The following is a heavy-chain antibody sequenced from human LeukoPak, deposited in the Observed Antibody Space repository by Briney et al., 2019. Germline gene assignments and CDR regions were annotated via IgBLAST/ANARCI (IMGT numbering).Heavy chain of an antibody. CDR2: ISWNSGSI. CDR1: GFTFDDYA. Sequence: PGGSLRLSCAASGFTFDDYAMHWVRQAPGKGLEWVSGISWNSGSIGYADSVKGRFTISRDNAKNSLYLQMNSLRAEDTAVYYCARDPGPRVPPGSYSDYWGQGTLVTVSS. CDR3: ARDPGPRVPPGSYSDY. J-gene: IGHJ4*02. V-gene: IGHV3-9*01. D-gene: IGHD1-26*01.